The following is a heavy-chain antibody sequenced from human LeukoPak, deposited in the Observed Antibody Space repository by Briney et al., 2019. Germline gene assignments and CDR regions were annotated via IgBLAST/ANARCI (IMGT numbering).Heavy chain of an antibody. CDR3: AKDPEQQWSYFDY. CDR2: ISGSGGST. CDR1: GFTFSSYG. D-gene: IGHD6-13*01. J-gene: IGHJ4*02. Sequence: PGGSLRLSCAASGFTFSSYGMSWVRQAPGKGLEWVSAISGSGGSTYYADSVKGRFTISRDNSKNTLYLQMNSLRAEDTAVYYCAKDPEQQWSYFDYWGQGTLVTVSS. V-gene: IGHV3-23*01.